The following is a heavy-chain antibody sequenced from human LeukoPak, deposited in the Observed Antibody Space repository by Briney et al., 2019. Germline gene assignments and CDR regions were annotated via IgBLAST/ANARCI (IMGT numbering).Heavy chain of an antibody. CDR2: IYYSGST. CDR1: GGSISSSSYY. J-gene: IGHJ4*02. V-gene: IGHV4-39*07. CDR3: ARFPSYCGGDCYWQF. Sequence: SETLSLTCTVSGGSISSSSYYWGWIRQPPGKGLEWIGSIYYSGSTYYNPSLKSRVTISVDTSKNQFSLKLSSVTAADTAVYYCARFPSYCGGDCYWQFGGQGTLVTVSS. D-gene: IGHD2-21*02.